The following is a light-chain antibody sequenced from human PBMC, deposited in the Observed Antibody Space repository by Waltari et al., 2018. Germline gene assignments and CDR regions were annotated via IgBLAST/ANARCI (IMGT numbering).Light chain of an antibody. J-gene: IGKJ1*01. CDR1: RSISSY. CDR3: QQSFSPPWT. CDR2: GAS. Sequence: DIQMTQSPSSLSASVGDEVTITCRASRSISSYLNWYQQKPGKSPKVLIYGASNLQSGVPSRFSGSVFGTDFTLTISSLQPEDFATFYCQQSFSPPWTFGQGTKVEIK. V-gene: IGKV1-39*01.